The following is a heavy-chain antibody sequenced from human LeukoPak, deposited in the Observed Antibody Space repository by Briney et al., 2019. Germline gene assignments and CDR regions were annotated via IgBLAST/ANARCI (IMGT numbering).Heavy chain of an antibody. Sequence: GGSLRLSCVASGFTFRTYWMSWVRQAPGKGLEWVAHIKHDGSERYYVDSMKGRFTISRDNAKNSLYLQMNSLRAEDTAVYYCAREKFDYWGQGTLVTVSS. CDR2: IKHDGSER. CDR3: AREKFDY. V-gene: IGHV3-7*03. J-gene: IGHJ4*02. CDR1: GFTFRTYW.